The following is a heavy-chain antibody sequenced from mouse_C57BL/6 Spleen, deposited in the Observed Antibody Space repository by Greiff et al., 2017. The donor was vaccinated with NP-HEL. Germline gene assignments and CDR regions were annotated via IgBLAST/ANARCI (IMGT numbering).Heavy chain of an antibody. Sequence: VQLQESGAELVKPGASVKLSCKASGYTFTSYWMQWVKQRPGQGLEWIGEIDPSDSYTNYNQKFMGKATLTVDTSSSTAYMQLSSLTSEDSAVYYCARRSSPYYAMDYWGQGTSVTVSS. CDR3: ARRSSPYYAMDY. CDR1: GYTFTSYW. V-gene: IGHV1-50*01. CDR2: IDPSDSYT. J-gene: IGHJ4*01.